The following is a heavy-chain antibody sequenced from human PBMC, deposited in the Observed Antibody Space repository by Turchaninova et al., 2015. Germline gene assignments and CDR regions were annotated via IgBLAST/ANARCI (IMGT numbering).Heavy chain of an antibody. J-gene: IGHJ4*02. V-gene: IGHV1-2*06. CDR2: IIPNSDAT. Sequence: QVQLANSGAEVKKPGSSVTVAGMASGYTFTGSQRHWGAPAPGQWLGGMGRIIPNSDATDYARKFQGRFTMTSDTSISTVYMELSRLRYDDTAVYYCAREGYQMRFPDYWGQGTLVTVS. CDR1: GYTFTGSQ. CDR3: AREGYQMRFPDY. D-gene: IGHD2-21*01.